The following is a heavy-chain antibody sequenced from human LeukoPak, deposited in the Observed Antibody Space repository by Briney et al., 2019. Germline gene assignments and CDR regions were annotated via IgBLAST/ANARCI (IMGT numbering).Heavy chain of an antibody. D-gene: IGHD3-22*01. CDR3: AKDDYYDTSGYRD. CDR1: GFTFSSYT. V-gene: IGHV3-30*04. J-gene: IGHJ4*02. Sequence: GALRLSCAASGFTFSSYTMHWVRQAPGKGLEGVAVISYDGNNKYYAESVKGRFTISRDNSKNTLYLQMNSLRAEDTAVYYCAKDDYYDTSGYRDWGQGTLVTVSS. CDR2: ISYDGNNK.